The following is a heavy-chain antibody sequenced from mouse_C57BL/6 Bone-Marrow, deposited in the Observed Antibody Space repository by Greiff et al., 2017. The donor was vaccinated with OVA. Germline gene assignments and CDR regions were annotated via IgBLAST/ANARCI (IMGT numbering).Heavy chain of an antibody. J-gene: IGHJ2*01. V-gene: IGHV14-4*01. Sequence: VQLQQSGAELVRPGASVKLSCTASGFNIKDDYMHWVKQRPEQGLEWIGWIDPENGATEYASKFQGKATITADTSSNTAYLQLSSLTSVDTSVYYCTSYGNFDYWGQGTTLTVSS. D-gene: IGHD2-1*01. CDR2: IDPENGAT. CDR3: TSYGNFDY. CDR1: GFNIKDDY.